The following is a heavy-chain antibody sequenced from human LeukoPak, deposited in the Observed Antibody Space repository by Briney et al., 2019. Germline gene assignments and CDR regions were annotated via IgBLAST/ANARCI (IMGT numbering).Heavy chain of an antibody. V-gene: IGHV4-59*12. Sequence: PSETLSLTCTVSGGSISSYYWSWIRQPPGKGLEWIGYIYYSGSTNYNPSLKSRVTISVDTSKNQFSLKLSSVTAADTAVYYCARRGRSGSTPRWFDPWGQGTLVTVSS. CDR1: GGSISSYY. CDR3: ARRGRSGSTPRWFDP. D-gene: IGHD1-26*01. J-gene: IGHJ5*02. CDR2: IYYSGST.